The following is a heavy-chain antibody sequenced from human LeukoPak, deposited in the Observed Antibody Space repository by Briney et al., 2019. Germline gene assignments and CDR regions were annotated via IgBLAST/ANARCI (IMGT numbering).Heavy chain of an antibody. CDR1: GYNFPIYW. CDR3: ARQGAAGKYYYYYMDV. J-gene: IGHJ6*03. D-gene: IGHD6-13*01. CDR2: IYPDDSNT. V-gene: IGHV5-51*01. Sequence: GESLKISCQGSGYNFPIYWIGWVRQLPGQGLEWMGIIYPDDSNTIYGPSFQGQVTISADKSINTTYLEWSSLKASDTAIYYCARQGAAGKYYYYYMDVWGKGTTVTVSS.